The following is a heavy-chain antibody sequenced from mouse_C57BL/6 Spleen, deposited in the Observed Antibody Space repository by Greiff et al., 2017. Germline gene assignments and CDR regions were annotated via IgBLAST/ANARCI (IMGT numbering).Heavy chain of an antibody. V-gene: IGHV5-9*01. D-gene: IGHD4-1*01. CDR3: ARLGSGTFAY. Sequence: EVKLVESGGGLVKPGGSLKLSCAASGFTFSSYTMSWVRQTPEKRLEWVATISGGGGNTYYPDSVKGRFPISRDNAKNTLYLQMSSLRSEDTALYYCARLGSGTFAYWGQGTLVTVSA. CDR1: GFTFSSYT. CDR2: ISGGGGNT. J-gene: IGHJ3*01.